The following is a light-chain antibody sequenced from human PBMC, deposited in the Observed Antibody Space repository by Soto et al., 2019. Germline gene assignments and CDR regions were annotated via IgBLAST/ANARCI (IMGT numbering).Light chain of an antibody. V-gene: IGKV1-5*03. J-gene: IGKJ1*01. Sequence: DIQRTQSPSTLSASGRDRVTITCRPSQSFSGWLAWYKQKIGKAPMLVIYAVFSLEIGVTSRFSGSGSGKAFILTISSLQPDDFATYYCQHYNSYSEALXQGNTV. CDR1: QSFSGW. CDR2: AVF. CDR3: QHYNSYSEA.